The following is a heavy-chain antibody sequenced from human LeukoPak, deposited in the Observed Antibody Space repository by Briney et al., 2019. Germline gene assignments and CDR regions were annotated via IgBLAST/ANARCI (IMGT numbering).Heavy chain of an antibody. CDR2: INPNSGGT. V-gene: IGHV1-2*06. J-gene: IGHJ4*02. CDR1: GYTFTGYY. CDR3: ARDKGYCSGGSCYVLDY. D-gene: IGHD2-15*01. Sequence: ASVKVSCKASGYTFTGYYMHWVRQAPGQGLEWMGRINPNSGGTNYAQKFQGRVTMTRDTSIGTAYMELSRLRSDDTAVYYCARDKGYCSGGSCYVLDYWGQGTLVTVSS.